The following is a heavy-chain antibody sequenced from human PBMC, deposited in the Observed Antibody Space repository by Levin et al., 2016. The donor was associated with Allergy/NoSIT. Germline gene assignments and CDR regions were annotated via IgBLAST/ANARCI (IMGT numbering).Heavy chain of an antibody. CDR2: ISYDGSNK. CDR1: GFTFSSYA. D-gene: IGHD1-14*01. J-gene: IGHJ2*01. CDR3: ARDTGSTLDWYFDL. V-gene: IGHV3-30*04. Sequence: SLKISCAASGFTFSSYAMHWVRQAPGKGLEWVAVISYDGSNKYYADSVKGRFTISRDNSKNTLYLQMNSLRAEDTAVYYCARDTGSTLDWYFDLWGRGTLVTVSS.